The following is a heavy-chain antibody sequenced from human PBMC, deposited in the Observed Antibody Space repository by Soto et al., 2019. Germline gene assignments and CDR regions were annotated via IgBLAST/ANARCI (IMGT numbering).Heavy chain of an antibody. Sequence: VKSSCERSGYSYSRYRCWGVHQKNRKGLEWMGRIDPSDSYTNYSPSFQGHVTISADKSISTAYLQWSSLKASDTAMYYCARHYYHSSGYYGTYYYYGMDVRGQGTTVTVSS. CDR2: IDPSDSYT. J-gene: IGHJ6*02. CDR3: ARHYYHSSGYYGTYYYYGMDV. CDR1: GYSYSRYR. D-gene: IGHD3-22*01. V-gene: IGHV5-10-1*01.